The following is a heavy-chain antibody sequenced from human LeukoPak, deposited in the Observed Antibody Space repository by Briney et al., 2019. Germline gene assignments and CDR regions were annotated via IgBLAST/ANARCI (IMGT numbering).Heavy chain of an antibody. CDR1: GFTFSSYA. CDR3: ARSISAAAGAFDY. Sequence: GGSLRLSCAASGFTFSSYAMHWVRQAPGKGLEWVAVMSYDGSNKYYADSVKGRFTISRDNSKNTLYLQMNSLRAEDTAVYYCARSISAAAGAFDYWGQGTLVTVSS. V-gene: IGHV3-30-3*01. CDR2: MSYDGSNK. D-gene: IGHD6-13*01. J-gene: IGHJ4*02.